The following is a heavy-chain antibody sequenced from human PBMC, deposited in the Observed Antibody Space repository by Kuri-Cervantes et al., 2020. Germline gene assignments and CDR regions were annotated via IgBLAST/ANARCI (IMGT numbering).Heavy chain of an antibody. V-gene: IGHV3-21*01. CDR1: GFTFSSYS. J-gene: IGHJ6*02. D-gene: IGHD3-10*01. CDR2: ISSSSSYI. CDR3: ARERITMVRGVMRYYYGMDV. Sequence: GSLRLSCAASGFTFSSYSMNWVRQAPGKGLEWVSSISSSSSYIYYADSVKGRFTISRDNAKNSLYLQMNSLRDEDTAVYYCARERITMVRGVMRYYYGMDVWGQGTTVTVSS.